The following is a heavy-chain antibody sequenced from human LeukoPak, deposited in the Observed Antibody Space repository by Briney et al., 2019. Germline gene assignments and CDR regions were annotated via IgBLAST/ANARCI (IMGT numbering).Heavy chain of an antibody. CDR1: GFTFSSYS. D-gene: IGHD6-19*01. Sequence: GSLRLSCAASGFTFSSYSMNWVRQAPGKGLEWVSSISSSSSYIYYADSVKGRFTISRDNAKNSLYLQMNSLRAEDTAVYYCAREAVAGTTGLDYWGQGILVTVTT. V-gene: IGHV3-21*01. J-gene: IGHJ4*02. CDR3: AREAVAGTTGLDY. CDR2: ISSSSSYI.